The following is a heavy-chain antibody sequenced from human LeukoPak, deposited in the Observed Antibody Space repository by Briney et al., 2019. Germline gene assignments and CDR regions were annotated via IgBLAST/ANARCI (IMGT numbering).Heavy chain of an antibody. CDR3: ARDGRVVVAATHWFDP. CDR1: GYTFTGYY. V-gene: IGHV1-2*02. CDR2: INPNSGGT. D-gene: IGHD2-15*01. J-gene: IGHJ5*02. Sequence: GASVKVSCKASGYTFTGYYIHWVRQAPGQGLEWMGWINPNSGGTNYAQNFQGRVNMTRDTSISTVYMELSRLRSDDTAVYYCARDGRVVVAATHWFDPWGQGTLVTVSS.